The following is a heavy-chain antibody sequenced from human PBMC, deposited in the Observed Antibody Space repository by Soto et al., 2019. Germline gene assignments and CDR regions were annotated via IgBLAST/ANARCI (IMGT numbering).Heavy chain of an antibody. Sequence: GESLKISCKFSGYTFSNYWIGWVRQVPGKGLEWMGIIFPGDFDTRYSPSFQGHVTISVDVSINTAYLHWSSLKAPDTAIYYCARHSGSNRENFDSWGQGILVTVSS. CDR3: ARHSGSNRENFDS. CDR1: GYTFSNYW. CDR2: IFPGDFDT. J-gene: IGHJ4*02. V-gene: IGHV5-51*01. D-gene: IGHD4-4*01.